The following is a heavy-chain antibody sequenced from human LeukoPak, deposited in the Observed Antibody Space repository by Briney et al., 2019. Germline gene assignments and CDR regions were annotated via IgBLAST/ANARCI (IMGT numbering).Heavy chain of an antibody. CDR1: GSTFSSYG. J-gene: IGHJ4*02. D-gene: IGHD6-6*01. CDR3: AREGYSSSIDY. Sequence: SGGSLRLSCAASGSTFSSYGMSWVRQAPGKGLEWVSAISGSGGSTYYADSVKGRFTISRDNAKNSLYLQMNSLRAEDTAVFYCAREGYSSSIDYWGQGTLVTVSS. V-gene: IGHV3-23*01. CDR2: ISGSGGST.